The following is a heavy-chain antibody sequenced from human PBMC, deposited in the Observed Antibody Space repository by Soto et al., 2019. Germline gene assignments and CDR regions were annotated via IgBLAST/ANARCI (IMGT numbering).Heavy chain of an antibody. CDR2: IYYSGST. CDR3: ARVSSTSVYYFDS. V-gene: IGHV4-59*01. J-gene: IGHJ4*02. Sequence: PSETLSLTCTVSGGSISSYYWSWIRQPPGKGLEWIGYIYYSGSTNYNPSLKSRVTISVDTSKNQFSLKLSSVTAADTAVYYCARVSSTSVYYFDSWGQGTLFTVSS. D-gene: IGHD2-2*01. CDR1: GGSISSYY.